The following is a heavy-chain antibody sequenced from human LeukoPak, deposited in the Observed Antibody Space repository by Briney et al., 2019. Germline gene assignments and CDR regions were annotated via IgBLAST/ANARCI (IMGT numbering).Heavy chain of an antibody. J-gene: IGHJ5*02. Sequence: GSLRLSCATSGFTFSSYWMNWVRQAPGKGWEWVSNIKSDGSCTTYADCVKGRFTIYRDNAKNTLYLQMNSLGDEDTAVYYCVRETSYRFDPWGQGTLVIVSS. CDR1: GFTFSSYW. V-gene: IGHV3-74*01. CDR3: VRETSYRFDP. CDR2: IKSDGSCT.